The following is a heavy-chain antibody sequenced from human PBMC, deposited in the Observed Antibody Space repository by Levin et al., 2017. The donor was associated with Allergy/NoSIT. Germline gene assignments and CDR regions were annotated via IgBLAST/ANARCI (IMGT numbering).Heavy chain of an antibody. J-gene: IGHJ6*03. CDR3: ARGIVVVPGVLPYYYIHD. CDR1: GGSISSYY. D-gene: IGHD2-2*01. CDR2: IDKSGST. Sequence: SQTLSLTCTVSGGSISSYYCSWVRQPPGKGLEWIGYIDKSGSTNYNASLRSRVTISVDTSKNQFSLRLSSVTAADTAVYYCARGIVVVPGVLPYYYIHDWGKGTTVTVSS. V-gene: IGHV4-59*01.